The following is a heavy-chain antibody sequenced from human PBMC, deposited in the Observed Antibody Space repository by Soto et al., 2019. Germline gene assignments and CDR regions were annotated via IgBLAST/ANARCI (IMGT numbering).Heavy chain of an antibody. V-gene: IGHV3-15*07. CDR2: MKSYCGGGTT. D-gene: IGHD3-10*01. CDR3: IWPQDFYYGEAV. Sequence: PGGSLRLSCTGTGFSFSPAWMNWVRQAPGKGLVWVGGMKSYCGGGTTDYAATVQGRFTISRDDSKNTLYLQMNSLKFEDTALYFCIWPQDFYYGEAVWGQGTTVTVS. CDR1: GFSFSPAW. J-gene: IGHJ6*01.